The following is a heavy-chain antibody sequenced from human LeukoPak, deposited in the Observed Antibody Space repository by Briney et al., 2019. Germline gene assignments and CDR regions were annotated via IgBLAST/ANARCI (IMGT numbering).Heavy chain of an antibody. CDR1: GYTFTSYD. CDR2: MNPNSGNT. CDR3: ARLPYYYGSAQVGYYYYYGMDV. D-gene: IGHD3-10*01. Sequence: ASVKVSCKASGYTFTSYDINWVRQATGQGLEWMGWMNPNSGNTGYAQKFQGRVTMTRNTSISTAYMELSSLRSEDMAVYYCARLPYYYGSAQVGYYYYYGMDVWGQGTTVTVSS. V-gene: IGHV1-8*01. J-gene: IGHJ6*02.